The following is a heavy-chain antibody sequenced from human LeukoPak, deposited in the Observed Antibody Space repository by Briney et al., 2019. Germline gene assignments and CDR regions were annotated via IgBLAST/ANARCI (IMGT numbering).Heavy chain of an antibody. J-gene: IGHJ3*02. CDR1: GGTFSSYA. CDR3: ARLWFGELLISGAFDI. Sequence: SVKVSCKASGGTFSSYAISWVRQAPGQGLEWMGGIIPIFGTANYAQKFQGRVTITADESTSTAYMELSSLRFEDTAVYYCARLWFGELLISGAFDIWGQGTMVTVSS. D-gene: IGHD3-10*01. V-gene: IGHV1-69*01. CDR2: IIPIFGTA.